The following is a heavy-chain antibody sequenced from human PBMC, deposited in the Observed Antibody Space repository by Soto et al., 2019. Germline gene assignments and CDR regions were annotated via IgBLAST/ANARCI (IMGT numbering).Heavy chain of an antibody. Sequence: EVQLVESGGGLVQPGGSLRLSCAASGFTFSSYEMNWVRQAPGKGLEWVSYISSSGSTIYYADSVKGRFTISRDNAKNSLYLQMNSLRAEDTAVYYCARGDGYNLPHDYWGQGTLVTVSS. J-gene: IGHJ4*02. CDR1: GFTFSSYE. CDR2: ISSSGSTI. CDR3: ARGDGYNLPHDY. V-gene: IGHV3-48*03. D-gene: IGHD1-1*01.